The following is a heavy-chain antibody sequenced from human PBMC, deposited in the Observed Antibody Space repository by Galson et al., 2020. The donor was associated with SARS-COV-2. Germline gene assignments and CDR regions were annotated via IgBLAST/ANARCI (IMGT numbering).Heavy chain of an antibody. V-gene: IGHV1-69*13. CDR2: IIPIFGTA. CDR1: GGTFSSYA. Sequence: SVKVSCKASGGTFSSYAISWVRQAPGQGLEWMGGIIPIFGTANYAQKFQGRVTITADESTSTAYMELSSLRSEETAVYYCARDGHRPDIVATRAAFDIWGQGTMVTVSS. D-gene: IGHD5-12*01. J-gene: IGHJ3*02. CDR3: ARDGHRPDIVATRAAFDI.